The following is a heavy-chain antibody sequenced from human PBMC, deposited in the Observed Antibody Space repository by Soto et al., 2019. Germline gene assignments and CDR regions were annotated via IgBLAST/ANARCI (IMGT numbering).Heavy chain of an antibody. CDR2: IYYSGST. J-gene: IGHJ4*02. V-gene: IGHV4-61*08. CDR3: AKLHYDILTGYDPFGY. D-gene: IGHD3-9*01. CDR1: GGSISSGGYS. Sequence: SETMSLTCAVSGGSISSGGYSWSWIRQPPGKGLEWIGYIYYSGSTNYNPSLKSRVTISVDTSKNQFSLKLSSVTAADTAVYYCAKLHYDILTGYDPFGYWGQGTLVTVSS.